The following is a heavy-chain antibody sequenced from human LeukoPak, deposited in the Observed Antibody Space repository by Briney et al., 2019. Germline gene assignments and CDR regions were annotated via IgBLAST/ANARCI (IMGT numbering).Heavy chain of an antibody. CDR1: RVTFRSNG. Sequence: GRILRLSSAAARVTFRSNGMHWVLQAPVKKLEWVAVISYDGSNKYYADSVKGRFTISRDNSKNTLYLQMNSLRAEDTAVYYCAKRATLTDFDYWGQGTLVTVSS. J-gene: IGHJ4*02. CDR2: ISYDGSNK. CDR3: AKRATLTDFDY. D-gene: IGHD2/OR15-2a*01. V-gene: IGHV3-30*18.